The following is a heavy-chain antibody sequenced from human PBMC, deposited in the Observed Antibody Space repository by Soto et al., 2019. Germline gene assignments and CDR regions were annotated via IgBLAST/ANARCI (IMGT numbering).Heavy chain of an antibody. J-gene: IGHJ6*02. V-gene: IGHV4-34*01. CDR1: GGSFDDFY. CDR2: ISHDGGT. CDR3: ARGQLVWYGDLTPYYRDMDV. D-gene: IGHD3-10*01. Sequence: SETLSLTCAFYGGSFDDFYWSWVRQSPGKGLGWIGEISHDGGTNYSPSLASRISISADTSKNQFSLHLKSVTAADTGLYYCARGQLVWYGDLTPYYRDMDVWGQGTTVTVSS.